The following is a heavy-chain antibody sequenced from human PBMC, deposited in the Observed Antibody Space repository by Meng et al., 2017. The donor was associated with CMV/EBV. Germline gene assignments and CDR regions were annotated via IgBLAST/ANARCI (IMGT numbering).Heavy chain of an antibody. D-gene: IGHD3-9*01. CDR3: ARDCQYYDILTGYSRFYAFDI. J-gene: IGHJ3*02. V-gene: IGHV3-7*01. CDR2: IKQDGSEK. CDR1: GFTFSSYW. Sequence: GGSLRLSCAASGFTFSSYWMSWVRQAPGKGLEWVANIKQDGSEKYYVDSVKGRFTISRDNAKNSLYLQMNILRAEDTAVYYCARDCQYYDILTGYSRFYAFDIWGQETMVTVSS.